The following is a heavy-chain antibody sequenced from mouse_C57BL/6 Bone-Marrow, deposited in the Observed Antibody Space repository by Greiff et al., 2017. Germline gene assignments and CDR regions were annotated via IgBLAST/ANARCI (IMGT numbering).Heavy chain of an antibody. V-gene: IGHV1-64*01. CDR1: GYTFTSYW. CDR2: IHPNSGST. CDR3: AREDDYDPYYFDV. D-gene: IGHD2-4*01. Sequence: QVQLQQPGAELVKPGASVKLSCKASGYTFTSYWMHWVKQRPGQGLEWIGMIHPNSGSTNYNEKFKSKATLTVDKSSSTAYMQLSSLTSEDSAVYYCAREDDYDPYYFDVWGTGTTLTVSS. J-gene: IGHJ2*01.